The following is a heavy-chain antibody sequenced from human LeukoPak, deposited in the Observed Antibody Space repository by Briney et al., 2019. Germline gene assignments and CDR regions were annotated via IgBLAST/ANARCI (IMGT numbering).Heavy chain of an antibody. CDR1: GFTFTSSA. J-gene: IGHJ4*02. CDR2: IVVGSGNT. Sequence: SVKVSCKASGFTFTSSAMQWVRQARGQRLEWIGWIVVGSGNTNYAQKFQERVTITRDMSTSTAYMELSSLRSEDTAVYYCAKDGSRAYQLPVSFDYWGQGTLVTVSS. D-gene: IGHD2-2*01. CDR3: AKDGSRAYQLPVSFDY. V-gene: IGHV1-58*02.